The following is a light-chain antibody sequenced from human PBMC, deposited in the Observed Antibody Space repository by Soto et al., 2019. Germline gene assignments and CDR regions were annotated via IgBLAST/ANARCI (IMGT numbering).Light chain of an antibody. Sequence: DIQMTQSPSSLSASVGDRVTITCRASQDIGNDLGWYQQKPGKAPKRLIYAASSDESGVPARFSGSGSGTEFTLTISSLQPEDFATYYCLQHNSYPRAFGQGTKVYIK. CDR2: AAS. V-gene: IGKV1-17*01. J-gene: IGKJ1*01. CDR1: QDIGND. CDR3: LQHNSYPRA.